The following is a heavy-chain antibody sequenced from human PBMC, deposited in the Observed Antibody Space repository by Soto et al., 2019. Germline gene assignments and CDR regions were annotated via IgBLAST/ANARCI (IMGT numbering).Heavy chain of an antibody. J-gene: IGHJ5*02. D-gene: IGHD3-3*01. CDR1: GVSVSGSSC. CDR2: IFYNGTT. Sequence: ASETLSLTCTVSGVSVSGSSCWTWIRQAPGKGLEWIGCIFYNGTTNYNPSLRSPVTISVDTSKNQFSLKVTSVTAADTAVYWCARGQRFSDWFDPWGQGTLVTVSS. CDR3: ARGQRFSDWFDP. V-gene: IGHV4-61*01.